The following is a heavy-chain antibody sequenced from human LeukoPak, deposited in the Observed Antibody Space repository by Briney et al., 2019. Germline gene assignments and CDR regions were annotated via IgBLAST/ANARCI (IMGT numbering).Heavy chain of an antibody. D-gene: IGHD5-18*01. Sequence: PGGSLRLSCAASGFTFSSYEMNWVRQAPGKGLEWVSAISGSSGSTYYADSVKGWFTISRDNSKNMMYLQMNSLRAEDTAVYYCAKDPSVDTAMVKVYYFDYWGQGTLVTVSS. CDR1: GFTFSSYE. V-gene: IGHV3-23*01. CDR3: AKDPSVDTAMVKVYYFDY. J-gene: IGHJ4*02. CDR2: ISGSSGST.